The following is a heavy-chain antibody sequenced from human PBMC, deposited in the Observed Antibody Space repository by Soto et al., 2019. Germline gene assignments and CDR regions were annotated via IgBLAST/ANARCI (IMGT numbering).Heavy chain of an antibody. J-gene: IGHJ6*02. D-gene: IGHD3-10*01. Sequence: GASVKVSCKVSGYTLTELSMHWVRQAPGKGLEWMGGFDPEDGETIYAQKFQGRVTMTEDTSTDTAYMELSSLRSEDTAVYYCATEGGSGAYYYYYGMDVWGQRTTVTVSS. CDR1: GYTLTELS. V-gene: IGHV1-24*01. CDR3: ATEGGSGAYYYYYGMDV. CDR2: FDPEDGET.